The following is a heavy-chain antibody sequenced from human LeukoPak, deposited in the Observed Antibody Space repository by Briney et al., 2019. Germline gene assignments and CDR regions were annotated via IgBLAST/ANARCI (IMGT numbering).Heavy chain of an antibody. D-gene: IGHD3-10*01. CDR3: ARDKMSGPTLLDY. CDR1: GFTFSTFA. V-gene: IGHV3-7*01. Sequence: GGSLRLSCAASGFTFSTFAMIWVRQPPGKGPEWVANIRQDGNEFYYVDSVKGRFTISRDNAKNSLYLQMNSLRVEDTAVYYCARDKMSGPTLLDYWGQGTLVTVSS. J-gene: IGHJ4*01. CDR2: IRQDGNEF.